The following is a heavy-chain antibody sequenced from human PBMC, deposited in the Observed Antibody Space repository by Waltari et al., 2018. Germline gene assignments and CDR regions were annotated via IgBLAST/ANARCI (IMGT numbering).Heavy chain of an antibody. J-gene: IGHJ4*02. CDR1: GFTFSSYS. V-gene: IGHV3-48*01. CDR3: ARDGAYSSAY. D-gene: IGHD6-25*01. CDR2: ISSSSSNI. Sequence: EVQLVESGGGLVQPGGSLRLPCAASGFTFSSYSMNWVRQAPGKGLQWVSYISSSSSNIYYADSVKGRFTISRDNAKNSLYLQMNSLRAEDTAVYYCARDGAYSSAYWGQGTLVTVSS.